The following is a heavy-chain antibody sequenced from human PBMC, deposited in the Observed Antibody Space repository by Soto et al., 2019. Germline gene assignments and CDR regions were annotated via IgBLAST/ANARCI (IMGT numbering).Heavy chain of an antibody. D-gene: IGHD1-26*01. CDR2: IFPTGNT. J-gene: IGHJ4*02. Sequence: QVQPQESGPGLVKPSETPSLTCTVSSGSLSKYYWSLIRQPAGKGLEWIGRIFPTGNTDFNPSLRSRVTMSVDTSKNQFSLKLNSVTAADTAVYYCARGSLGPDYWGPGTLVTVSS. V-gene: IGHV4-4*07. CDR3: ARGSLGPDY. CDR1: SGSLSKYY.